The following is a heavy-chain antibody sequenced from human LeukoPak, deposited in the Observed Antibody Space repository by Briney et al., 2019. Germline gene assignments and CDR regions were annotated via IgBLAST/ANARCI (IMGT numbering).Heavy chain of an antibody. D-gene: IGHD2-15*01. CDR1: GGSISSSSYY. Sequence: SETLSLTCTVSGGSISSSSYYWGWIRQPPGKGLEWIGSIYYSGSTYYNPSLKSRVTISVDTSKNQFSLKLSSVTAADTAVYYCARGVRGYCSGGSCYSRPSWFGPWGQGTLVNVAS. CDR2: IYYSGST. CDR3: ARGVRGYCSGGSCYSRPSWFGP. J-gene: IGHJ5*02. V-gene: IGHV4-39*01.